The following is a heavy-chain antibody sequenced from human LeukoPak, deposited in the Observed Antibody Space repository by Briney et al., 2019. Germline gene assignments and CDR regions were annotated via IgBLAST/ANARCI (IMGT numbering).Heavy chain of an antibody. J-gene: IGHJ4*02. CDR1: GGSISYYY. V-gene: IGHV4-59*05. CDR3: ARHLGGYCSSTSCYGTFDY. Sequence: SETLSLTCTVSGGSISYYYWSWIRQSPGKGLEWIGSIYYSGSTYYNPSLKSRVTISVDTSKNQFSLKLSSVTAADTAVYYCARHLGGYCSSTSCYGTFDYWGQGTLVTVSS. D-gene: IGHD2-2*01. CDR2: IYYSGST.